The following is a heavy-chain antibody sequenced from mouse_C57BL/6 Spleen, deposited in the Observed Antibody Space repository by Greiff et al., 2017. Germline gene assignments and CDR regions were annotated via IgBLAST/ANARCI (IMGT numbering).Heavy chain of an antibody. CDR2: ISSGGSYT. J-gene: IGHJ4*01. CDR1: GFTFSSYG. V-gene: IGHV5-6*01. CDR3: ARSNSNYEMDY. Sequence: EVKLVESGGDLVKPGGSLKLSCAASGFTFSSYGLSWVRQTPDKRLEWVATISSGGSYTYYPDSVKGRFTISRDNAKNTLYLQMSSLKSEDTAMYYCARSNSNYEMDYWGQGTSVTVSS. D-gene: IGHD2-5*01.